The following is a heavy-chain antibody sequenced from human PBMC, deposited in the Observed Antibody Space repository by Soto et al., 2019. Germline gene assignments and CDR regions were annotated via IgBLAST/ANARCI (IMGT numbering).Heavy chain of an antibody. J-gene: IGHJ6*03. D-gene: IGHD2-8*01. CDR1: GFTFSSYG. CDR3: ARDAGYCTNGVCRTTFMDV. V-gene: IGHV3-33*01. Sequence: GGSLRLSCAASGFTFSSYGMHWVRQAPGKGLEWVAVIWYHGSNKYYADSVKGRFTISRDNSKNTLYLQMNSLRAEDTAVYYCARDAGYCTNGVCRTTFMDVWGKGTTVTVSS. CDR2: IWYHGSNK.